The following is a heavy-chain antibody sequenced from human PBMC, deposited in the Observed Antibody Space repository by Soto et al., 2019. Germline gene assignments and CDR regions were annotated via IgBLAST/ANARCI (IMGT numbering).Heavy chain of an antibody. Sequence: EVQLLESGGGLVEPGGSLRLSCAASGFTFNSYAITWVRQAPGKGQEWVSAISGSGGSTYYADSVKDRFTISRDNSKNTLYLRMNGLRAEDTALYYCANAGIVVVVDVHFDYWGQRTLVIVCS. CDR3: ANAGIVVVVDVHFDY. J-gene: IGHJ4*02. V-gene: IGHV3-23*01. CDR1: GFTFNSYA. D-gene: IGHD2-15*01. CDR2: ISGSGGST.